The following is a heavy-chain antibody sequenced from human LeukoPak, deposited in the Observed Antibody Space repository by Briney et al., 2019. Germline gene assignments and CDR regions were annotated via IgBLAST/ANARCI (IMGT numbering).Heavy chain of an antibody. CDR2: VSDDETKR. D-gene: IGHD3-10*01. V-gene: IGHV3-30*18. CDR3: AKDRGTGPIDDYFDY. J-gene: IGHJ4*02. CDR1: RYTFEGYG. Sequence: GRSLRLSCAASRYTFEGYGMHWVRHAPGKGLEWVAFVSDDETKRHYADSVKGRFTISKDDPKNTLYLQMNSLRFQDTAVYFCAKDRGTGPIDDYFDYWGLGTLVAVSS.